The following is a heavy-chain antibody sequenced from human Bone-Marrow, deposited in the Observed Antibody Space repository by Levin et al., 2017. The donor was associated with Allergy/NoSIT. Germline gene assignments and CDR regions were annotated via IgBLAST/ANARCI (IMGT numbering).Heavy chain of an antibody. Sequence: GGSLRLSCAASGFTLSSYWLHWVRQAPGKGLEWVSRINGDGSSTNYVDSVKGRFAISRDNAKNTVYLQMNSLRADDTAMYYCARIRIGSSTWYVDLWGRGTLVTVSS. CDR1: GFTLSSYW. D-gene: IGHD5/OR15-5a*01. J-gene: IGHJ2*01. CDR2: INGDGSST. CDR3: ARIRIGSSTWYVDL. V-gene: IGHV3-74*01.